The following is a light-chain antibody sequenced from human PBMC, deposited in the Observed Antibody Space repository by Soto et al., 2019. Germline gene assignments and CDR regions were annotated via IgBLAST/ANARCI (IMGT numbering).Light chain of an antibody. CDR1: QNVYNN. CDR3: QQCRNWPLT. Sequence: EIVMTRPPATLSVSPGEGATLSCKASQNVYNNLAWYQQRPGQPPRLLIYDASTRATGISARFSGSGYGTEFTLTISSLQSEDFAVYFCQQCRNWPLTFGGGTKVDIK. J-gene: IGKJ4*01. V-gene: IGKV3-15*01. CDR2: DAS.